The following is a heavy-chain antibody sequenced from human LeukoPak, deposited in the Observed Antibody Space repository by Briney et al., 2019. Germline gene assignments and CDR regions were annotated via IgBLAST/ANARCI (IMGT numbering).Heavy chain of an antibody. CDR1: GGTFSSYA. CDR3: ARDRVVVVPAAGFDP. CDR2: IIPIFGTA. J-gene: IGHJ5*02. V-gene: IGHV1-69*06. Sequence: SVKVSCKASGGTFSSYAISWVRQAPGQGLEWMGRIIPIFGTANYAQKFQGRVTITADKSTSTAYMELSSLRSEDTAVYYCARDRVVVVPAAGFDPWGQGTLVTVSS. D-gene: IGHD2-2*01.